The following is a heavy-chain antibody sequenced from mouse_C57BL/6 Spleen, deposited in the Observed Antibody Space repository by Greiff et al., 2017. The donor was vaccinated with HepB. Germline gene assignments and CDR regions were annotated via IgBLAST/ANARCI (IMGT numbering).Heavy chain of an antibody. J-gene: IGHJ3*01. D-gene: IGHD2-2*01. CDR3: ASGRLPFAY. CDR2: IWGVGST. Sequence: VKLMESGPGLVAPSQSLSITCTVSGFSLTSYGVDWVRQSPGKGLEWLGVIWGVGSTNYNSAPKSRLSISKDNSKSQVFLKMNSLQTDDTAMYYCASGRLPFAYWGQGTLVTVSA. CDR1: GFSLTSYG. V-gene: IGHV2-6*01.